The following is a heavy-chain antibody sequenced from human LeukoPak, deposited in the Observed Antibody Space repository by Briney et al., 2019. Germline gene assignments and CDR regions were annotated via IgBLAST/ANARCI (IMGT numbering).Heavy chain of an antibody. CDR3: ARRGLVVPARYWYFDL. J-gene: IGHJ2*01. D-gene: IGHD2-2*01. Sequence: SQTLSLTCTVSGGSISSGSYYWSWIRQPAGKGLEWIGRIYTSGSTNYNPSLKSRVTISVDTSKNQFSLKLSSVTAADTAVYYCARRGLVVPARYWYFDLWGRGTLVTVSS. V-gene: IGHV4-61*02. CDR2: IYTSGST. CDR1: GGSISSGSYY.